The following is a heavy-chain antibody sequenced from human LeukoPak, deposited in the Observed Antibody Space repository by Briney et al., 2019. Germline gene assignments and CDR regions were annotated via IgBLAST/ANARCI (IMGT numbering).Heavy chain of an antibody. CDR2: IIPKFGKA. D-gene: IGHD6-13*01. CDR1: GGTFSSYV. CDR3: ARSISMAAAETGFHY. Sequence: GSSVKVSCKASGGTFSSYVTSWVRQAPGQGLEWMGGIIPKFGKANYAQTFQGRLTITTDESTSTAYMELSSLRYDDTAIYYCARSISMAAAETGFHYWGQGTLVTVSS. V-gene: IGHV1-69*05. J-gene: IGHJ4*02.